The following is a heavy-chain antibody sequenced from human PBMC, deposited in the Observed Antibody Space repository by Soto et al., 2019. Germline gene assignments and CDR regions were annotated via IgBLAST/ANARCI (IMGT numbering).Heavy chain of an antibody. Sequence: NPWVSLRLCRSSSGLPVINYSMNGVRPAKGKGLEWVSSISSSSSYIYYADSVKGRFTISRDNAKNSLYLQMNSLRAEDTAVYYCAREGGTYSSSWTGWFDPWGQGTLVTVSS. CDR3: AREGGTYSSSWTGWFDP. CDR1: GLPVINYS. D-gene: IGHD6-13*01. CDR2: ISSSSSYI. J-gene: IGHJ5*02. V-gene: IGHV3-21*01.